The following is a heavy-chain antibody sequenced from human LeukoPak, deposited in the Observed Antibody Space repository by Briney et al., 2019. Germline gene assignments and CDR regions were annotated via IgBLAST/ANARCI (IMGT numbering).Heavy chain of an antibody. Sequence: PGGSLRLSCTASGFTFSGYSMNWIRQPPGKGLEWIGEINHSGSTYYNPSLKSRVTISEDTSKNQFSLKLTSVTAADTAVYYCATLGEYYDSSGYYYNWGQGTLVTVSS. CDR2: INHSGST. J-gene: IGHJ4*02. CDR3: ATLGEYYDSSGYYYN. V-gene: IGHV4-34*08. CDR1: GFTFSGYS. D-gene: IGHD3-22*01.